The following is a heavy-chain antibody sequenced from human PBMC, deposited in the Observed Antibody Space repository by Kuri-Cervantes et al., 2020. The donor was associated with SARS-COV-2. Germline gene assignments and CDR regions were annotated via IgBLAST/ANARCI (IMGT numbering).Heavy chain of an antibody. J-gene: IGHJ3*02. Sequence: GESLKISCAASGFTFSTYRLHWVRQAPGKGLEWVALISYDGNEYYADSVRGRFTISRDNSKNTLYLQLNNLRTEDTAVYYCAGFPEWELLPFDIWGQGTMVTVSS. D-gene: IGHD1-26*01. CDR1: GFTFSTYR. CDR3: AGFPEWELLPFDI. V-gene: IGHV3-30*03. CDR2: ISYDGNE.